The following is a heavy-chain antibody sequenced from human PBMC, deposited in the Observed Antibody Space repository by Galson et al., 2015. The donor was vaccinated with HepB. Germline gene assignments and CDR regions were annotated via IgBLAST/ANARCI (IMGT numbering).Heavy chain of an antibody. CDR1: GGSISSSSYY. CDR3: ARQPKTSADFDY. Sequence: SETLSLTCTVSGGSISSSSYYWGWIRRPPGKGLEWIGSIYYSGSTYYNPSLKSRVTISVDTSKNQFSLKLSSVTAADTAVYYCARQPKTSADFDYWGQGTLVTVSS. CDR2: IYYSGST. J-gene: IGHJ4*02. V-gene: IGHV4-39*01.